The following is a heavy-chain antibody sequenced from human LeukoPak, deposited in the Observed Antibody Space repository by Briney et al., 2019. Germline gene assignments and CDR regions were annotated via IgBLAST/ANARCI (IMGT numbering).Heavy chain of an antibody. V-gene: IGHV1-8*01. CDR1: GYTFTSYD. J-gene: IGHJ6*02. CDR3: AVVPAAIGHYYYYGMDV. CDR2: KNRNSGNT. Sequence: GSSVKVSCKASGYTFTSYDINWVRQATGQGLEWMGRKNRNSGNTGYAQKFQGRVTMTRNTSISTAYMELSSLRSEDTAVYYCAVVPAAIGHYYYYGMDVWGQGTTVTVSS. D-gene: IGHD2-2*01.